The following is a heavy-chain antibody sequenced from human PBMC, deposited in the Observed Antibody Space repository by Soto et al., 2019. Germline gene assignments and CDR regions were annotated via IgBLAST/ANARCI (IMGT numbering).Heavy chain of an antibody. Sequence: SETLSLTCTVSGGSISSSRYYGGWIRQPPGKGLGWIGSLYYSGTTYYDPSLKSRVTISGDASKNQFSLKLTSVTAADTAVYYCARGAYCSRDCYSHYFDSWGQGILVTVSS. CDR2: LYYSGTT. CDR1: GGSISSSRYY. CDR3: ARGAYCSRDCYSHYFDS. V-gene: IGHV4-39*01. D-gene: IGHD2-21*02. J-gene: IGHJ4*02.